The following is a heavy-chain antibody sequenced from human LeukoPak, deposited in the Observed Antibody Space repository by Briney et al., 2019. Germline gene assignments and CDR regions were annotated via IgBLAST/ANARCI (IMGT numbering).Heavy chain of an antibody. CDR3: ARALTYGSGSYWGWTNRGLLDY. CDR1: GAAISSSTHY. CDR2: MYYSGST. D-gene: IGHD3-10*01. V-gene: IGHV4-39*01. J-gene: IGHJ4*02. Sequence: SETLSLTCSVSGAAISSSTHYWGWVRQPPGKGLEWIASMYYSGSTYYNPSLKSRVTISVDTSKNQFSLKLSSVTAADTAVYYCARALTYGSGSYWGWTNRGLLDYWGQGTLVTVSS.